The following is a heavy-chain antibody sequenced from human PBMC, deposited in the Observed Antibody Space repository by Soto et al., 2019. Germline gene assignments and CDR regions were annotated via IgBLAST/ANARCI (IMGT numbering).Heavy chain of an antibody. CDR3: ERGRGVVIPAGTPDAFDV. CDR1: GYTFNKYG. D-gene: IGHD6-13*01. CDR2: ISAFNDYT. Sequence: QAQLVQSGGKVKRPGASVKVSCKASGYTFNKYGFNWVRQAPGQGLEWMGRISAFNDYTNLAQKFMGRITLTTDAVTNTANMETQILRSDDTAMNYCERGRGVVIPAGTPDAFDVWGQGTMVTVSS. V-gene: IGHV1-18*01. J-gene: IGHJ3*01.